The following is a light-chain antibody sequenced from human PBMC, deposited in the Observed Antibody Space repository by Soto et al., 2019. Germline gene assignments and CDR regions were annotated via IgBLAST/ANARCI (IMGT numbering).Light chain of an antibody. J-gene: IGKJ4*01. V-gene: IGKV3-15*01. CDR2: GAS. CDR1: QSVSSN. CDR3: QQYNNWSPLT. Sequence: EIVMTQSPATLSVSPGERATLSCRASQSVSSNLPWYQRKPGRAPRLLIYGASPRATGIPARFTGSGSGTEFTLILSSLQSEDVAVYCCQQYNNWSPLTFGGGTKVEIK.